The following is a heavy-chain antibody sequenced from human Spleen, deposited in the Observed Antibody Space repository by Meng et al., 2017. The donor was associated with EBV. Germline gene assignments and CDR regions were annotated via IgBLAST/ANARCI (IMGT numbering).Heavy chain of an antibody. V-gene: IGHV1-24*01. J-gene: IGHJ4*02. D-gene: IGHD1-26*01. CDR3: VTAELVHYFDY. Sequence: QVQVVKCGADGEQPGASVKDSCKVPGYTLTELPMHWEPQAPGEGQQCIVGLNPDEDDRVHALKIQGRVTMPEATSTDTGYMARNSVGSEYTALYPCVTAELVHYFDYWGQGTLVTVSS. CDR2: LNPDEDDR. CDR1: GYTLTELP.